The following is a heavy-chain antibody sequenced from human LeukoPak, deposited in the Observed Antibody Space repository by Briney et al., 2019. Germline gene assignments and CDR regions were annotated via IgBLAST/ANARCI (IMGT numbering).Heavy chain of an antibody. J-gene: IGHJ4*02. V-gene: IGHV3-30*18. CDR1: GFTFSSYA. CDR2: ISYDGRNN. CDR3: AKLGSDSSGSHTLFDY. Sequence: PGGSLRLSCAASGFTFSSYAMHWVRQGPGKGLEWVAIISYDGRNNHYADSVKGRSTISRDNSKNTLHLQMNSLTLEDTAVYYCAKLGSDSSGSHTLFDYWGQGTQVTVSS. D-gene: IGHD3-22*01.